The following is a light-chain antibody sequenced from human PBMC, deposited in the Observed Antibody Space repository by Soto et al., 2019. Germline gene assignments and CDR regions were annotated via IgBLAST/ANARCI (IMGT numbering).Light chain of an antibody. CDR3: QQYYSTPS. V-gene: IGKV4-1*01. J-gene: IGKJ2*01. CDR2: WAS. CDR1: QSVLYSSNNKNY. Sequence: DIVMTQSPDXLAVSLGERATINCKSSQSVLYSSNNKNYLVWYQQKPGQPPKLLIYWASTRESGVPDRFSGSGSGTDFTLTISSLQAEDVAVYYCQQYYSTPSFGQGTKLEIK.